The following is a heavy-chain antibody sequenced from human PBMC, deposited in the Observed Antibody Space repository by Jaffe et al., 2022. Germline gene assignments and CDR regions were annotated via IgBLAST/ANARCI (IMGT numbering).Heavy chain of an antibody. Sequence: QVHLQESGPGLMKPSETLSLTCAVSGSSISSGSFWGWIRQSAGKGLEWIANIHHTGTMYYNPSLQSRVTISVDTSKNQFSLRLSSVTAADTAVYYCARRGVVGYCSGGSCYAFDYWGQGVLVTVSS. CDR3: ARRGVVGYCSGGSCYAFDY. CDR1: GSSISSGSF. CDR2: IHHTGTM. V-gene: IGHV4-38-2*01. J-gene: IGHJ4*02. D-gene: IGHD2-15*01.